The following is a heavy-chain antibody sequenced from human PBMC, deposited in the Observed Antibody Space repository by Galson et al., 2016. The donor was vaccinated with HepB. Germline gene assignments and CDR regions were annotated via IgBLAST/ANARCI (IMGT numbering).Heavy chain of an antibody. J-gene: IGHJ3*02. CDR2: INGDGRIT. D-gene: IGHD3-16*01. CDR3: VRDFLWGEGADAFDI. Sequence: LRLSCAASGLNFITTWMHWVRQSPGKGLVWVSRINGDGRITNYADSVRGRFTISRDNAKNTVSLQMNSLRAEDTAIYYCVRDFLWGEGADAFDIWGQGTRVTVSS. CDR1: GLNFITTW. V-gene: IGHV3-74*01.